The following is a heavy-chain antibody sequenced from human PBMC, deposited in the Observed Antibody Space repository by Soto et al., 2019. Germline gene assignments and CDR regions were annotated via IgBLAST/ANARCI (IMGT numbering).Heavy chain of an antibody. CDR2: IIPIFGTA. D-gene: IGHD3-9*01. Sequence: GGPVKVSCKASGGTFSSYAISWVRQAPGQGLEWMGGIIPIFGTANYAQKFQGRVTITADKSTSTAYMELSSLRSEDTAVYYCARGHILTGPYYFDYWGQGTLVTVSS. CDR1: GGTFSSYA. CDR3: ARGHILTGPYYFDY. J-gene: IGHJ4*02. V-gene: IGHV1-69*06.